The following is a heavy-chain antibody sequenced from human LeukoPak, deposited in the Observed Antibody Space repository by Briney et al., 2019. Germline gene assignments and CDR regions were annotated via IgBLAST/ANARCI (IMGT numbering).Heavy chain of an antibody. CDR2: ISGSGGST. J-gene: IGHJ3*01. CDR3: AKDYYYDPVDAFDV. Sequence: SGGSLRLSCAVSRFAFSNYGMSWVRQAPGKGLEWVSAISGSGGSTYYADSVKGRFTISRDNSKNTLYLQMNSLRAEDTALYYCAKDYYYDPVDAFDVWGHGTMVTVSS. D-gene: IGHD3-22*01. CDR1: RFAFSNYG. V-gene: IGHV3-23*01.